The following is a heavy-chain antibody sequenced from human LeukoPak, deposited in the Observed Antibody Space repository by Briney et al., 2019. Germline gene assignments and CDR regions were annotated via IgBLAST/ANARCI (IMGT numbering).Heavy chain of an antibody. J-gene: IGHJ4*01. CDR2: IFNNGST. Sequence: SETLSPTCTVSRGSIASGNYYWSWIRQPAGKGLEWVGRIFNNGSTNYNPSLKSRVTISIGTSKKDFSLKLTSVTAADTAMYYCARGAALVTDKYFDYWGHGTLVTVSS. D-gene: IGHD5-18*01. CDR1: RGSIASGNYY. V-gene: IGHV4-61*02. CDR3: ARGAALVTDKYFDY.